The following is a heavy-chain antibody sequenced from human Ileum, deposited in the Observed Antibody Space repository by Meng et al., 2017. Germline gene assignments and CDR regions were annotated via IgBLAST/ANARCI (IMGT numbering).Heavy chain of an antibody. Sequence: SVKVSCKASAFTFTSSAVQGVRQTRGQRLEGMGWIVVGSGNTNYTQKFQERVTITRDMSTSTAYMELSSLRSEDTDVYYCAVSLAVSHRDYWGQGTLVTVSS. V-gene: IGHV1-58*01. J-gene: IGHJ4*02. CDR1: AFTFTSSA. D-gene: IGHD1-14*01. CDR3: AVSLAVSHRDY. CDR2: IVVGSGNT.